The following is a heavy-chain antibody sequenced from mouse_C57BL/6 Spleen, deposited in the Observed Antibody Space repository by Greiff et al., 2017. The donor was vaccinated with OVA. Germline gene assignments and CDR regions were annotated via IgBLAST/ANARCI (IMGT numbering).Heavy chain of an antibody. V-gene: IGHV10-1*01. CDR1: GFSFNTYA. CDR3: VRGYYSNYVFDY. J-gene: IGHJ2*01. CDR2: IRSKSNNYAT. D-gene: IGHD2-5*01. Sequence: EVKVEESGGGLVQPKGSLKLSCAASGFSFNTYAMNWVRQAPGKGLEWVARIRSKSNNYATYYADSVKDRFTISRDDSESMLYLQMNNLKTEDTAMYYCVRGYYSNYVFDYWGQGTTLSVSS.